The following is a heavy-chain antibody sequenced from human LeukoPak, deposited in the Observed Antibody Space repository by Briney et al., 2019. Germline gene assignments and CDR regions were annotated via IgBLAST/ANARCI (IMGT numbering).Heavy chain of an antibody. CDR2: INPNSGGT. V-gene: IGHV1-2*02. Sequence: ASVKVSCKASGYTFTGYYMHWVRQAPGQGLEWMGWINPNSGGTNYAQKFQGRVTMTRDTSISTAYMELSRLRSDDTAVYYCARVGCGGDCYPYNWFDPWGQGTLVTVPS. CDR3: ARVGCGGDCYPYNWFDP. J-gene: IGHJ5*02. D-gene: IGHD2-21*01. CDR1: GYTFTGYY.